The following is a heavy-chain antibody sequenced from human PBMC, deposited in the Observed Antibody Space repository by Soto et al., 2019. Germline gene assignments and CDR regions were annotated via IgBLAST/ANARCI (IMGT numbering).Heavy chain of an antibody. CDR1: GGSISSSNW. D-gene: IGHD3-9*01. CDR3: AREERNYDILTGYSSSGYFDY. CDR2: IYHSGST. J-gene: IGHJ4*02. V-gene: IGHV4-4*02. Sequence: LSLTFAVSGGSISSSNWWSWVRQPPGKGLEWIGEIYHSGSTNYNPSLKSRVTISVDKSKNQFSLKLSSVTAADTAVYYCAREERNYDILTGYSSSGYFDYWGQGTLVTVSS.